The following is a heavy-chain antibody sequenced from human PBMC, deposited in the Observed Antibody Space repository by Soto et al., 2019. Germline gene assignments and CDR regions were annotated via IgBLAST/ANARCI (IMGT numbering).Heavy chain of an antibody. Sequence: PGGSLRLSCVASGFNFSEYAMSWVRQAPGKGLEWVSGINTSGGHIYYADSVKGRFTISRDNARNSLYLQMNSLRAEDTAVYYCVRERGLSSFYGMDVWGQGTTVTVSS. CDR2: INTSGGHI. J-gene: IGHJ6*02. D-gene: IGHD3-10*01. V-gene: IGHV3-21*01. CDR1: GFNFSEYA. CDR3: VRERGLSSFYGMDV.